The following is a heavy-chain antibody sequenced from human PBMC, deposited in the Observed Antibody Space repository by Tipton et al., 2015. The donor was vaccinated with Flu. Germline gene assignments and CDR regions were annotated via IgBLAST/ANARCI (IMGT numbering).Heavy chain of an antibody. CDR2: IIPIFGTA. Sequence: QLVQSGAEVKKPGSSVKASCKASGGTFSSYAISWVRQAPGQGLEWMGGIIPIFGTANYAQKFQGRVTITADESTSTAYMELSSLRSEDTAVYYCARSLYSSGWYSVYYFDYWGQGTLVTVSS. CDR1: GGTFSSYA. V-gene: IGHV1-69*01. D-gene: IGHD6-19*01. J-gene: IGHJ4*02. CDR3: ARSLYSSGWYSVYYFDY.